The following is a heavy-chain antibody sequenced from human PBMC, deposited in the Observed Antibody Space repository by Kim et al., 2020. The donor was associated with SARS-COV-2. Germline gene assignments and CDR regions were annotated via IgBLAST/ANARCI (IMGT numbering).Heavy chain of an antibody. CDR1: GASISSGSYS. Sequence: SETLSLTCDVSGASISSGSYSWSWIRQSPGQGLEWIASIYQSGGTYYTPSLKSRLSISMDRSRNRFSLTLTSVTAADTAVYYCASGPYSDYFDYWGQGTL. CDR3: ASGPYSDYFDY. D-gene: IGHD4-4*01. V-gene: IGHV4-30-2*06. J-gene: IGHJ4*02. CDR2: IYQSGGT.